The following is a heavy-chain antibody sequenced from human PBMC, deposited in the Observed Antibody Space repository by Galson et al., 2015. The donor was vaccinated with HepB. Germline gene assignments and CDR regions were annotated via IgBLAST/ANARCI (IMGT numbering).Heavy chain of an antibody. CDR2: ISYDGSNK. Sequence: SLRLSCAASGFTFSSYAMHWVRQAPGKGLEWVAVISYDGSNKYYADSVKGRFTISRDNSKNTLYLQMNSLRAEDTAVYYCARDYCSSTSYADSPGDYYYGMDVWGQGTTVTVSS. CDR1: GFTFSSYA. D-gene: IGHD2-2*01. V-gene: IGHV3-30-3*01. CDR3: ARDYCSSTSYADSPGDYYYGMDV. J-gene: IGHJ6*02.